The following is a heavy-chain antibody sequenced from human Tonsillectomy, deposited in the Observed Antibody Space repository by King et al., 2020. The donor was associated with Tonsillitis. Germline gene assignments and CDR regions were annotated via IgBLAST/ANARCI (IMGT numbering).Heavy chain of an antibody. V-gene: IGHV5-10-1*03. CDR3: ARHTSYYYDNSGYPVLDY. Sequence: VQLVESGAEVKKPGESLSISCQGSGYNFPTDWITWVRQMPGKGLEWMGRLDPSDSYTNYSPSSQGHVTISADKSITTAYLQWSSLQASDTAMYYCARHTSYYYDNSGYPVLDYWGQGTLVTVSS. CDR2: LDPSDSYT. J-gene: IGHJ4*02. D-gene: IGHD3-22*01. CDR1: GYNFPTDW.